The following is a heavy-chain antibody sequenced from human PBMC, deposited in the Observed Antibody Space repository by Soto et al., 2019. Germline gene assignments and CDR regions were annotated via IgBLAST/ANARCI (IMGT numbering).Heavy chain of an antibody. CDR3: TRLRTGPDFWSGYDYYYGMDV. V-gene: IGHV3-73*01. Sequence: PGGSLRLSCAASGFTFSGSAMHWVRQASGKGLEWVGRIRSKANSYATAYAASVKGRFTISRDDSKNTAYLQMNSLKTEDTAVYYCTRLRTGPDFWSGYDYYYGMDVWGQGTTVTVSS. J-gene: IGHJ6*02. D-gene: IGHD3-3*01. CDR2: IRSKANSYAT. CDR1: GFTFSGSA.